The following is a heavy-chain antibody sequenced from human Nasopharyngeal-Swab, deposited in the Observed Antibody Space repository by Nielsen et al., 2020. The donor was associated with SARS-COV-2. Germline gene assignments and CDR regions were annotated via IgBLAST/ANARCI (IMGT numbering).Heavy chain of an antibody. CDR3: AKDISFIAVAGTFAEGRKNYYYGMDV. Sequence: GGSLRLSCAASGFTFEDYAMHWVRQAPGKGLEWVSGTSWNSGSIGSADSVKGRFTISRDNAKNPLYLQMNSLRAEDTALYYCAKDISFIAVAGTFAEGRKNYYYGMDVWGQGTTVTVSS. CDR1: GFTFEDYA. J-gene: IGHJ6*02. D-gene: IGHD6-19*01. V-gene: IGHV3-9*01. CDR2: TSWNSGSI.